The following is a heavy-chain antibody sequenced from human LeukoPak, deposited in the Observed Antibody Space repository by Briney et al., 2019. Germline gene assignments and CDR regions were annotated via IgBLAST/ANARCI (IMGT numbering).Heavy chain of an antibody. Sequence: ASVKVSCKASGYTLTDYYIHWVRQAPGQDLEWMGFIIPHSGGTAYEQRFQGRVTMTRDMSIGTFYMELSSLRSDDTAVYYCSTEDKYCTTPNCGAYWGQGTLVNVSS. J-gene: IGHJ4*02. CDR2: IIPHSGGT. CDR1: GYTLTDYY. D-gene: IGHD2-8*01. CDR3: STEDKYCTTPNCGAY. V-gene: IGHV1-2*02.